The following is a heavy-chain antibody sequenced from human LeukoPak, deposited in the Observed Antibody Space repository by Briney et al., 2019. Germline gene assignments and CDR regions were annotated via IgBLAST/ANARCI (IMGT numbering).Heavy chain of an antibody. Sequence: PGGSLRLCCAASRFTFSSYGMQWFRQAPGKGLEWVAVIWYDGSKKYYADSVKGRFTIARDNSKNTLYLQMDSLRAEDTAVYYCARYNTGSVDYWGQGTLVTVSS. V-gene: IGHV3-33*01. CDR2: IWYDGSKK. J-gene: IGHJ4*02. CDR1: RFTFSSYG. D-gene: IGHD2-8*02. CDR3: ARYNTGSVDY.